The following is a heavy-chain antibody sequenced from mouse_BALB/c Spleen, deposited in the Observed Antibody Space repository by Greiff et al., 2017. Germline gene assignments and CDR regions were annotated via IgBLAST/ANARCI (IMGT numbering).Heavy chain of an antibody. V-gene: IGHV1-80*01. D-gene: IGHD1-2*01. J-gene: IGHJ2*01. CDR2: IYPGDGDT. CDR1: GYAFSSYW. Sequence: VQLVESGAELVRPGSSVKISCKASGYAFSSYWMNWVKQRPGQGLEWIGQIYPGDGDTNYNGKFKGKATLTADKSSSTAYMQLSSLTSEDSAVYFCARSGITTPDFDYWGQGTTLTVSS. CDR3: ARSGITTPDFDY.